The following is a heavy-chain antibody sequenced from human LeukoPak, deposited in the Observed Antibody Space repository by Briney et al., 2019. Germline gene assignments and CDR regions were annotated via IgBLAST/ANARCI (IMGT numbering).Heavy chain of an antibody. Sequence: SEALSLTCAVYGGSFSGYYWSWIRQPPGKGLEWIGEINHSGSTNYNPSLKSRVTISVDTSKNQFSLKLSSVTAADTAVYYCAREQEDSGYDPYYFDYWGQGTLVTVSS. D-gene: IGHD5-12*01. CDR2: INHSGST. V-gene: IGHV4-34*01. J-gene: IGHJ4*02. CDR1: GGSFSGYY. CDR3: AREQEDSGYDPYYFDY.